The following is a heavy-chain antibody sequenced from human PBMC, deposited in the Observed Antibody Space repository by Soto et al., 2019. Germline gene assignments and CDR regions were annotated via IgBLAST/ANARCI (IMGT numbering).Heavy chain of an antibody. CDR2: IKSKTDGGTT. CDR3: ATQYYYDSSGYYPHDAFDI. J-gene: IGHJ3*02. V-gene: IGHV3-15*07. Sequence: EVQLVESGGGLVKPGGSLRLSCAASGFTFSNAWMNWVRQAPGKGLEWVGRIKSKTDGGTTDYAAPVKGRCTISRDDSKNTLYLQMNSLKTEDTAVYYCATQYYYDSSGYYPHDAFDIWGQGTMVTVSS. D-gene: IGHD3-22*01. CDR1: GFTFSNAW.